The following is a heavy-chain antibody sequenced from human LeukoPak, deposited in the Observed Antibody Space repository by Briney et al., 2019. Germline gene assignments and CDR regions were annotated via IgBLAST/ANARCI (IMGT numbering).Heavy chain of an antibody. V-gene: IGHV4-31*03. CDR2: IYYSGST. CDR1: GGSISSGGYY. CDR3: ARGQGYCSGATCYHGMDV. J-gene: IGHJ6*02. D-gene: IGHD2-15*01. Sequence: SETLSLTCTVSGGSISSGGYYWSWIRQHPGKGVEWIGYIYYSGSTYYNPSLKSRITISVDTSKNQFSLKLISVTAADTAVYYCARGQGYCSGATCYHGMDVWGQGTTVTVSS.